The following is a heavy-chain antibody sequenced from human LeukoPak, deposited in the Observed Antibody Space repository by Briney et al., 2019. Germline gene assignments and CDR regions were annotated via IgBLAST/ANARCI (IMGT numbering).Heavy chain of an antibody. CDR1: GFTFSSYS. D-gene: IGHD6-6*01. Sequence: GGSLRLSCAASGFTFSSYSMNWVRQAPGKGLVWVSRINSDGSITNYADSVKGRFTVSRDNAKNTLYLQMNSLGAEDTAVYYCARTAYSTSSLGFWGQGTLVTVSS. J-gene: IGHJ4*02. CDR3: ARTAYSTSSLGF. V-gene: IGHV3-74*01. CDR2: INSDGSIT.